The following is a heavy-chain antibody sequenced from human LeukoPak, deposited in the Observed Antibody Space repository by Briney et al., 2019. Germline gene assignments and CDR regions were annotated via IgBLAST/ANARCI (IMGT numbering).Heavy chain of an antibody. J-gene: IGHJ4*02. CDR2: INPSGGST. V-gene: IGHV1-46*01. Sequence: GASVKVSCKASGYTFTSYYMHWVRQAPGQGLEWMGIINPSGGSTSYAQKFQGRVAMTRDTSTSTVYMELSSLRSEDTAVYYCARVGSHGIVVGYWGQGTLVTVSS. CDR1: GYTFTSYY. CDR3: ARVGSHGIVVGY. D-gene: IGHD2-2*01.